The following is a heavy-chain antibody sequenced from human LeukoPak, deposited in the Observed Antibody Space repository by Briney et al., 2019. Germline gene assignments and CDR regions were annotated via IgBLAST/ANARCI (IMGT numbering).Heavy chain of an antibody. CDR1: GGTFSSYG. CDR2: ISAYNGNT. CDR3: ARRSPSGIGGWYLGPRDYFDY. V-gene: IGHV1-18*01. Sequence: ASVKVSCKASGGTFSSYGISWVRQAPGQGLERMGWISAYNGNTNYAQKLQGRVTMTTDTSTSTAYMELRSLRSDDTAVYYCARRSPSGIGGWYLGPRDYFDYWGQGTLVTVSS. J-gene: IGHJ4*02. D-gene: IGHD6-19*01.